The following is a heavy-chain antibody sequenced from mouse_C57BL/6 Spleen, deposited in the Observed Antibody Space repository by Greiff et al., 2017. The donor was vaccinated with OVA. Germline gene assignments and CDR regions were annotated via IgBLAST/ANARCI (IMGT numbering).Heavy chain of an antibody. Sequence: VQLQQSGAELVKPGASVKISCKASGYAFSSYWMNWVKQRPGKGLEWIGQIYPGDGDTNYNGKFKGKATLTADKSSSTAYMQLSSLTSEDSAVYFCARYPSITTVVARDYWGQGTTLTVSS. CDR3: ARYPSITTVVARDY. V-gene: IGHV1-80*01. J-gene: IGHJ2*01. D-gene: IGHD1-1*01. CDR1: GYAFSSYW. CDR2: IYPGDGDT.